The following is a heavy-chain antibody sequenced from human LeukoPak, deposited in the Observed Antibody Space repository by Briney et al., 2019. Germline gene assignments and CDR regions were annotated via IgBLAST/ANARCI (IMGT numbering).Heavy chain of an antibody. J-gene: IGHJ4*02. V-gene: IGHV3-48*03. Sequence: GGSLRLSCAASGFTFSSYEMNWVRQAPGKGLEWVSYISSSGSTIYYADSVEGRFTISIDNAKNSLYLQMNSLRAEDTAVYYCARVRGVSGLYYFDYWGQGTLVTVSS. D-gene: IGHD3-3*01. CDR3: ARVRGVSGLYYFDY. CDR1: GFTFSSYE. CDR2: ISSSGSTI.